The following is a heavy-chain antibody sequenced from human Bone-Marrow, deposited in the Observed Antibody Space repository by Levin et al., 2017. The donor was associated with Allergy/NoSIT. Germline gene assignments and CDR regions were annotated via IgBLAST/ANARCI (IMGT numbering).Heavy chain of an antibody. CDR1: GYTFTSYA. CDR2: INTNTGNP. Sequence: PVASVKVSCKASGYTFTSYAMNWVRQAPGQGLEWMGWINTNTGNPTYAQGFTGRFVFSLDTSVSTAYLQISSLKAEDTAVYYCARGRKIGGYSPKIKNFDYWGQGTLVTVSS. V-gene: IGHV7-4-1*02. J-gene: IGHJ4*02. CDR3: ARGRKIGGYSPKIKNFDY. D-gene: IGHD5-12*01.